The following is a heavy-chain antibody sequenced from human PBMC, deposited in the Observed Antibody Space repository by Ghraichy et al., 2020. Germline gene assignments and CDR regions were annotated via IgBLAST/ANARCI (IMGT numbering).Heavy chain of an antibody. CDR1: GFTLSSCA. D-gene: IGHD6-13*01. V-gene: IGHV3-23*01. CDR3: AKDVAAAGTHYFDY. J-gene: IGHJ4*02. CDR2: ISGSGRST. Sequence: GGSLRLSCAASGFTLSSCAMSWVRQAPGKGLEWVSTISGSGRSTYYSDSVKGRFTISRDNSKNTLYLQMNSLRAEDTAVYYCAKDVAAAGTHYFDYWGQGTLVTVSS.